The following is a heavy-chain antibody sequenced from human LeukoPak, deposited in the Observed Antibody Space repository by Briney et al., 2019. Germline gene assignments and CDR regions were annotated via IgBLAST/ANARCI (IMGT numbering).Heavy chain of an antibody. CDR1: GYIFTSCY. CDR3: ARDLGVGYSGYLLPDY. V-gene: IGHV1-46*01. CDR2: IDPSSGTT. D-gene: IGHD3-3*01. Sequence: EASVKVSCKASGYIFTSCYMHWVRQAPGQVLEWMGIIDPSSGTTTYAQKFQGRVTMTRDTSTSTVNMELSSLRSEGTAVYYCARDLGVGYSGYLLPDYWGQGTLVTVSS. J-gene: IGHJ4*02.